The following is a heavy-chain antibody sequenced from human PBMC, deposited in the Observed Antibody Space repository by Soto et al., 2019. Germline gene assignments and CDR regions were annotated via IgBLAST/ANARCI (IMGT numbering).Heavy chain of an antibody. CDR3: ARDFWHNGVSLDV. CDR1: GFTFSNFW. CDR2: INVDGTRT. V-gene: IGHV3-74*01. D-gene: IGHD2-8*01. J-gene: IGHJ6*02. Sequence: GGSLRLSCGASGFTFSNFWMHWVRQAPGEGLVWVSRINVDGTRTTYADSVKGRFTISRDNVKNTLYLQMNSLRAEDTAIYFCARDFWHNGVSLDVWGQGT.